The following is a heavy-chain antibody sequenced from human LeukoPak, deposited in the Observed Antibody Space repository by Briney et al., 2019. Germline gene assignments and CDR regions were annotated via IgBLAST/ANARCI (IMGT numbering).Heavy chain of an antibody. CDR3: AKDRISGQGGAARILDY. CDR2: MSGGGLST. Sequence: QAGGSLRLSCGAPDSNIGTYAVTRVRQVPGKGLEWASGMSGGGLSTYYARSVKGRFTISRATSKNTFYLEMNSLGADDTALYYCAKDRISGQGGAARILDYWGQGILVTVSS. J-gene: IGHJ4*02. D-gene: IGHD6-6*01. V-gene: IGHV3-23*01. CDR1: DSNIGTYA.